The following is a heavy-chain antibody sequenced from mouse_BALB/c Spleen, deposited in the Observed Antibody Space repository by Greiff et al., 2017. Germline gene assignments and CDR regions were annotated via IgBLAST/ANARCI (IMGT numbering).Heavy chain of an antibody. D-gene: IGHD2-14*01. V-gene: IGHV1-55*01. CDR2: IYPGSGST. Sequence: QVQLQQPGAELVKPGTSVKLSCKASGYNFTSYWINWVKLRPGQGLEWIGDIYPGSGSTNYKEKFKSKATLTVDTSSSTAYMQLSSLASEDSALYYCARTDYRYDGRNYYAMDYWGQGTSVTVSS. J-gene: IGHJ4*01. CDR3: ARTDYRYDGRNYYAMDY. CDR1: GYNFTSYW.